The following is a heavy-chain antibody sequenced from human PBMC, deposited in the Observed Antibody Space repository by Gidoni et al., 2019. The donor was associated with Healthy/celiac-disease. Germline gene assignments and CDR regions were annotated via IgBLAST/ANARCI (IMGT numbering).Heavy chain of an antibody. Sequence: QVQLQQRGAGLLKPSETLSLTCAVYGGSFSGSYWSWVRQPPGKGLEWIGEINHSGSTNYNPSLKSRVTISVDTSKNQFSLKLSSVTAADTAVYYCARGYGSGSYSDGRWRTGGFDPWGQGTLVTVSS. J-gene: IGHJ5*02. CDR1: GGSFSGSY. CDR3: ARGYGSGSYSDGRWRTGGFDP. CDR2: INHSGST. D-gene: IGHD3-10*01. V-gene: IGHV4-34*01.